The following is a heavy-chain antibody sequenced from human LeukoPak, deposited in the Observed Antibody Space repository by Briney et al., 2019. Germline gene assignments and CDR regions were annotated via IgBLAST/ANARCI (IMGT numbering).Heavy chain of an antibody. J-gene: IGHJ4*02. CDR2: ISGSGGST. CDR1: GFTFSSYA. CDR3: ATHSGGY. Sequence: PGGSLGLSCAASGFTFSSYAMGWVRQAPGKGLEWVSAISGSGGSTNYADAVKGRFTNSRDNSKTTLYLQRNALRAEDTAVYYCATHSGGYWGQGTLVTVSS. D-gene: IGHD3-16*01. V-gene: IGHV3-23*01.